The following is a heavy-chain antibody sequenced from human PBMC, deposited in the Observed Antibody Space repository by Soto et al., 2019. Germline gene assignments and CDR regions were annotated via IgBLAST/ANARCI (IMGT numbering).Heavy chain of an antibody. J-gene: IGHJ4*02. CDR3: AKDRWYYGSGSHFDY. Sequence: QVQLVESGGGVVQPGRSLRLSCAASGFTFSSYGMHWVRQAPGKGLEGVAVISYDGSNKYYADSVKGRFTISRDNSKNTLYLQMNSLRAEDTAVYYCAKDRWYYGSGSHFDYWGQGTLVTVSS. V-gene: IGHV3-30*18. CDR2: ISYDGSNK. D-gene: IGHD3-10*01. CDR1: GFTFSSYG.